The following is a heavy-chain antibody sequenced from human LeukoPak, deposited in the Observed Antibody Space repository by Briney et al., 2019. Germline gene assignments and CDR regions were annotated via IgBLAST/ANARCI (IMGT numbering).Heavy chain of an antibody. J-gene: IGHJ4*02. V-gene: IGHV3-23*01. Sequence: GGSLRLSCAASGFSFSSYAMSWVRQAPGKGLEWVSAISGSGGSTYYADSVKGRFTISRDNSKNTLYLQMNSLRAEDTAVYYCAKAPYSSGWYTFDYWGQGTLVTVSS. CDR1: GFSFSSYA. CDR3: AKAPYSSGWYTFDY. D-gene: IGHD6-19*01. CDR2: ISGSGGST.